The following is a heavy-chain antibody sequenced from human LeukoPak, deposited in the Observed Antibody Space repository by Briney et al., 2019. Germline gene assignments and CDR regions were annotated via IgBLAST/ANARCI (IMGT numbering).Heavy chain of an antibody. CDR1: GFTFSSYA. CDR2: ISGSGGST. CDR3: ATGGSSWYRFDH. Sequence: PGGSLRLSCAGSGFTFSSYAMSWVRQAPGKGLEWVSAISGSGGSTYYADSVKGRFTISRDNSKNTLYLQMNSLRAEDTAVYYCATGGSSWYRFDHWGQGTLVTVSS. J-gene: IGHJ4*02. V-gene: IGHV3-23*01. D-gene: IGHD6-13*01.